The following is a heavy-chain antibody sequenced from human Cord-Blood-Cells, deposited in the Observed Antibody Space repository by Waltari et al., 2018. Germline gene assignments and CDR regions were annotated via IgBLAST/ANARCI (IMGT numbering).Heavy chain of an antibody. D-gene: IGHD3-3*01. J-gene: IGHJ1*01. Sequence: QVQLVQSGAEVKKPGSSVKVSCKASGGTFSSYAISWVRQAPGQGLEWMGRIIPILGITNYAQKFQGRVTITADKSTSTAYMELSSLRSEDTAVYYCARGSTIFGVVIRVNSEYFQHWGQDTLVTVSS. CDR1: GGTFSSYA. V-gene: IGHV1-69*09. CDR2: IIPILGIT. CDR3: ARGSTIFGVVIRVNSEYFQH.